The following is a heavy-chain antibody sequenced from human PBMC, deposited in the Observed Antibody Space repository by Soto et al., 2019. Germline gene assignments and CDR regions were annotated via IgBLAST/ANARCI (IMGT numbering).Heavy chain of an antibody. V-gene: IGHV3-9*01. CDR2: ISWNSGSI. J-gene: IGHJ6*03. CDR1: GFTFDDYA. Sequence: GGSLRLSCAASGFTFDDYAMHWVRQAPGKGLEWVSGISWNSGSIGYADSVKGRFTISRDNAKNSLYLQMNSLRAEDTALYYCAKVSGYCSGGSCYPGHYYLLDVWGKGTTVIVSS. CDR3: AKVSGYCSGGSCYPGHYYLLDV. D-gene: IGHD2-15*01.